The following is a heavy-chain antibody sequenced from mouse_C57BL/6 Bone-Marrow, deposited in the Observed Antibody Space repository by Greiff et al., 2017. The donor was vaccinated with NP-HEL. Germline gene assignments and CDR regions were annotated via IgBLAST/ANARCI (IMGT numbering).Heavy chain of an antibody. V-gene: IGHV1-74*01. Sequence: QVQLQQPGAELVKPGASVKVSCKASGYTFTSYWMHWVKQRPGQGLEWIGRIHPSDSDTNYNQKFKGKATLTVDKSSNTAYMQLSSLTSEDSAVYYCAILTGTKRHFDYWGQGTTLTVSS. D-gene: IGHD4-1*01. CDR3: AILTGTKRHFDY. CDR1: GYTFTSYW. J-gene: IGHJ2*01. CDR2: IHPSDSDT.